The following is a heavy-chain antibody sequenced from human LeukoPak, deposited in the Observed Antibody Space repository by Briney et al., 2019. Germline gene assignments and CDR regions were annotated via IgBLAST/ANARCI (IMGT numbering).Heavy chain of an antibody. CDR1: GGSISSYY. V-gene: IGHV4-59*01. CDR2: IYYSGST. J-gene: IGHJ2*01. CDR3: ARADYYDRSITQGYFDL. Sequence: SETLSLTCTVSGGSISSYYWSWIRQPPGKGLEWMGYIYYSGSTNYNPSLKSRVTITVDTSKNQFSLKLSSVTAADTAVYYCARADYYDRSITQGYFDLWGRGTLVTVSS. D-gene: IGHD3-22*01.